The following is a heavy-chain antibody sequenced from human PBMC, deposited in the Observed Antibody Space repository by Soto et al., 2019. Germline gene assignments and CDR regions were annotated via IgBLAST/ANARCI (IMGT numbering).Heavy chain of an antibody. CDR3: AIYRDYDILH. J-gene: IGHJ1*01. Sequence: SETLSLTCTVSGGSISSGGYYWSWIRQHPGKGLEWIGYIYYSGSTYYNPSLKSRVTISVDTSKNQFSLKLSSVTAADTAVYYCAIYRDYDILHWGRGTLVTVSS. CDR2: IYYSGST. CDR1: GGSISSGGYY. V-gene: IGHV4-31*03. D-gene: IGHD3-9*01.